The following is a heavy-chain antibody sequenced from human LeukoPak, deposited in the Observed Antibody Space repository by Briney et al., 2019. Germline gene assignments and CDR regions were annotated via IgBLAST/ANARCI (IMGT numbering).Heavy chain of an antibody. CDR3: ARGQARKHYYGSGTFYNREDDAFDI. Sequence: ASVKVSCKASGHTLTNYALHWVRQAPGQRLEGMGWINVGNGKTKYSQEFQGRVTITRDTSASIAYMDLSSLRSEDMAVYYCARGQARKHYYGSGTFYNREDDAFDIWGQGTMVTVSS. J-gene: IGHJ3*02. D-gene: IGHD3-10*01. V-gene: IGHV1-3*03. CDR1: GHTLTNYA. CDR2: INVGNGKT.